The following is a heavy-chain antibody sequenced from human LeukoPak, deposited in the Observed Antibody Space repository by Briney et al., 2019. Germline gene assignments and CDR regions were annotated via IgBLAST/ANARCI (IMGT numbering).Heavy chain of an antibody. CDR2: ISYDGSNK. J-gene: IGHJ4*02. D-gene: IGHD4-17*01. V-gene: IGHV3-30*03. Sequence: PGRSLRLSCEASGFTFSSYGMHWVRQAPGKGLEWVAVISYDGSNKYYADSVKGRFTISRDNSKNTLYLQMNSLRAEDTAVYYCARGPYGDYIDAFDYWGQGTLVTVSS. CDR3: ARGPYGDYIDAFDY. CDR1: GFTFSSYG.